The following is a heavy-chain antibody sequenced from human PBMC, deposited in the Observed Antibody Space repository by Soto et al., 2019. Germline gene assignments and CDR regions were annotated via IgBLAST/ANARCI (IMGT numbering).Heavy chain of an antibody. Sequence: SVKVSCKASGGTFSSYAISWVRQAPGQGLEWMGGIIPIFGTANYAQKFQGRVTITADESTSTAYMELSSLRSEDTAVYYCARVPYDSSGYYYWFDPWGQGTLVTVSS. CDR3: ARVPYDSSGYYYWFDP. CDR2: IIPIFGTA. J-gene: IGHJ5*02. V-gene: IGHV1-69*13. CDR1: GGTFSSYA. D-gene: IGHD3-22*01.